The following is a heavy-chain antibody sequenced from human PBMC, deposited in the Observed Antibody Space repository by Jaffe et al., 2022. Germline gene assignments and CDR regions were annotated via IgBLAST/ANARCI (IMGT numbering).Heavy chain of an antibody. D-gene: IGHD3-10*01. J-gene: IGHJ4*02. CDR2: IRYDGSNK. CDR3: AKDYGSGSYYNGPLRD. V-gene: IGHV3-30*02. CDR1: GFTFSSYG. Sequence: QVQLVESGGGVVQPGGSLRLSCAASGFTFSSYGMHWVRQAPGKGLEWVAFIRYDGSNKYYADSVKGRFTISRDNSKNTLYLQMNSLRAEDTAVYYCAKDYGSGSYYNGPLRDWGQGTLVTVSS.